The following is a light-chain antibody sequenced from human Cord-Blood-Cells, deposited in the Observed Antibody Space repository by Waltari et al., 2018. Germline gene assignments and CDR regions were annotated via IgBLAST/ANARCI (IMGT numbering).Light chain of an antibody. J-gene: IGKJ1*01. CDR2: AAS. CDR1: QSISSY. Sequence: IQMTKSPFSLSASVGDTVTTTCRASQSISSYLNWYQQKPGKAPKLLIYAASSLQSGVPSRFSGSGSGTDFTLTISSLQPEDFATYYCQQSYSTPWTFGQGTKVEIK. V-gene: IGKV1-39*01. CDR3: QQSYSTPWT.